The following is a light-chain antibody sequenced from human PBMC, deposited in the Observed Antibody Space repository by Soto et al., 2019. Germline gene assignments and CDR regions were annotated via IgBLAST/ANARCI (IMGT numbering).Light chain of an antibody. V-gene: IGLV2-14*01. J-gene: IGLJ1*01. CDR2: DVT. CDR3: GSYTRSSTYV. CDR1: SSDLGGYNY. Sequence: QSVLTQPASVSGSPGQSITISCTGTSSDLGGYNYVSWYQQHPGKAPRLIIFDVTNRPSGVSYRFSGSKSGNTASLTISGLQAEDEAHYYCGSYTRSSTYVFGTGTKLTVL.